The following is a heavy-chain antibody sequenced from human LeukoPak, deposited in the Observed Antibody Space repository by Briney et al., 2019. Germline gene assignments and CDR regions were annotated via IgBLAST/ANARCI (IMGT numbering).Heavy chain of an antibody. J-gene: IGHJ4*02. CDR2: ISYDGSNK. CDR3: ARDYCSGGSCYGQSDY. CDR1: GFTFSSYA. V-gene: IGHV3-30*04. Sequence: GGSLRLSCAASGFTFSSYATHWVRQAPGKGLEWVAVISYDGSNKYYADSVKGRFTISRDNSKNTLYLQMNSLRAEDTAVYYCARDYCSGGSCYGQSDYWGQGTLVTVSS. D-gene: IGHD2-15*01.